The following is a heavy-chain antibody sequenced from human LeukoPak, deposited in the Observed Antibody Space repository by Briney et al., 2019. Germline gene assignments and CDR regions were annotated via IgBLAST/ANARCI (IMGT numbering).Heavy chain of an antibody. CDR1: GGSFSGYY. D-gene: IGHD5-18*01. J-gene: IGHJ6*03. Sequence: PSETLSLTCAVYGGSFSGYYWSWIRQPPGKGLEWIGEINHSGSTNYNPSLKSRVTISVDTSKNQFSLKLSSVTAADTAVYYCARETAYVDTAMEKKTYYYYYMDVWGKGTTVTVSS. V-gene: IGHV4-34*01. CDR3: ARETAYVDTAMEKKTYYYYYMDV. CDR2: INHSGST.